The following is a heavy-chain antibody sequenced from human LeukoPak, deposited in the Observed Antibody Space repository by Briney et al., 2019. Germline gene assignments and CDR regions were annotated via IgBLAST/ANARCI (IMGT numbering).Heavy chain of an antibody. D-gene: IGHD2-2*02. CDR3: ASLNTPAAIPRDAFDI. J-gene: IGHJ3*02. CDR2: ISGSGGST. Sequence: GGSLRLSCAASGFTFSSFAMSWVRQAPGKGLDWVSTISGSGGSTYYEDPVKGRFTISRDNSKNTQYLQMNSLRAEDTALYYCASLNTPAAIPRDAFDIWGLGTMVTVSS. V-gene: IGHV3-23*01. CDR1: GFTFSSFA.